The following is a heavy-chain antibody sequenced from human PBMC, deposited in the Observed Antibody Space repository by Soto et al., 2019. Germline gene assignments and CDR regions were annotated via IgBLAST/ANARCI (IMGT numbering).Heavy chain of an antibody. CDR2: ISSDGSST. V-gene: IGHV3-74*01. CDR1: GFTCNSYW. D-gene: IGHD5-12*01. CDR3: ARADGYNRDDSFDI. J-gene: IGHJ3*02. Sequence: GGSLRLSCAASGFTCNSYWMHWVRQGPGKRLVWASRISSDGSSTTYAESVKGRFTISRDNAKNTLYLQMNSLRAEDTAVYYCARADGYNRDDSFDIWGQGTMVTVSS.